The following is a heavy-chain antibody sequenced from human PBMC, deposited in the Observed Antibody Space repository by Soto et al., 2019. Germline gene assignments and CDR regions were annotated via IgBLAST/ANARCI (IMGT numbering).Heavy chain of an antibody. CDR2: ISSRGSSI. J-gene: IGHJ6*02. Sequence: GGSLRLSCAVSGFTFSDYYMSWIRQAPGKGLEWVSYISSRGSSIYYADSVKGRFTISRDNAKNSLYLQMNGLRAEDTAVYYCARGYYDFWSGYYISPYGMDVWGQGTTVTVSS. CDR1: GFTFSDYY. D-gene: IGHD3-3*01. V-gene: IGHV3-11*01. CDR3: ARGYYDFWSGYYISPYGMDV.